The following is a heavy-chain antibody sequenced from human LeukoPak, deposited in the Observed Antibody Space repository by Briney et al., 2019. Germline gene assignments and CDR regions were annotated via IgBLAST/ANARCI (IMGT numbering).Heavy chain of an antibody. Sequence: ASVKVSCKASGYTFTSYAMNWVRQAPGQGLEWMGWINTNTGNPTYAQGFTGRFVFSLDTSVSTAYLQISSLKAEDTAVYYCARELEQLVADPSHDAFDIWGQGTMVTVSS. CDR3: ARELEQLVADPSHDAFDI. D-gene: IGHD6-6*01. J-gene: IGHJ3*02. CDR2: INTNTGNP. V-gene: IGHV7-4-1*02. CDR1: GYTFTSYA.